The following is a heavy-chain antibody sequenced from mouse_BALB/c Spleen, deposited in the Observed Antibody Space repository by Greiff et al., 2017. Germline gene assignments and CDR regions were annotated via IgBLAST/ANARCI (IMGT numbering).Heavy chain of an antibody. CDR3: ARNGGGTMDY. CDR2: ISSGSSTI. Sequence: EVHLVESGGGLVQPGGSRKLSCAASGFTFSSFGMHWVRQAPEKGLEWVAYISSGSSTIYYADTVKGRFTISRDNPKNTLFLQMTSLRSEDTAMYYCARNGGGTMDYWGQGTSVTVSS. D-gene: IGHD1-2*01. CDR1: GFTFSSFG. J-gene: IGHJ4*01. V-gene: IGHV5-17*02.